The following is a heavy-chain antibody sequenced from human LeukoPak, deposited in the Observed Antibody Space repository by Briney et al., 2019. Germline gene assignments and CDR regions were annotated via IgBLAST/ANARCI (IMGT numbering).Heavy chain of an antibody. CDR3: ARYPYYYDSSGYSLFDY. D-gene: IGHD3-22*01. J-gene: IGHJ4*02. V-gene: IGHV3-21*01. CDR1: GFTFSSYS. CDR2: ISSSSSYI. Sequence: GGSLRLSCAASGFTFSSYSMNWVRQAPGKGLEWVSSISSSSSYIYYADSVKGRFTISRDNAKNSLYLQMNSLRAEDTAVYYCARYPYYYDSSGYSLFDYWGQGTLVTVSS.